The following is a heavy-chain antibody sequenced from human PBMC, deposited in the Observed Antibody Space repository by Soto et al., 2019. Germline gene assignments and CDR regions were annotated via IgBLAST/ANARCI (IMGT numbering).Heavy chain of an antibody. D-gene: IGHD2-2*01. CDR3: ARDYCSSISCYATPQLVPYFDP. CDR2: IIPILGIA. V-gene: IGHV1-69*08. Sequence: QVQLVQSGAEVKKPGSSVKVSCKASGGTFSSYTISWVRQAPGQGLEWMGRIIPILGIANYAQKFQGRVTITADKSTSTAYMELSSLRSEDTAVYYCARDYCSSISCYATPQLVPYFDPWGQGTLVTVSS. J-gene: IGHJ5*02. CDR1: GGTFSSYT.